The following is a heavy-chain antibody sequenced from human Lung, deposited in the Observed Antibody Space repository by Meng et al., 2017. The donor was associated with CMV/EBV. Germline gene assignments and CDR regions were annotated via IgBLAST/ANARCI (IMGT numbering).Heavy chain of an antibody. CDR1: GYTFTGYY. J-gene: IGHJ6*02. Sequence: ASVXVSXKASGYTFTGYYMHWVRQAPGQGLEWMGWINPNSGGTNYAQKFQGRVTMTRDTSISTAYMELSRLRSDDTAVYYCARACSSTSCYPYYYYYYGMDVWGQGTTVTVSS. CDR2: INPNSGGT. D-gene: IGHD2-2*01. V-gene: IGHV1-2*02. CDR3: ARACSSTSCYPYYYYYYGMDV.